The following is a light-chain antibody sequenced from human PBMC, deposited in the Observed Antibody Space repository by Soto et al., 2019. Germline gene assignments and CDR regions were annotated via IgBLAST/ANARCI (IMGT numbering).Light chain of an antibody. J-gene: IGKJ3*01. V-gene: IGKV3-11*01. CDR3: QQRSHWPPFT. CDR2: DAS. Sequence: EIVLTQSPATLSLSPGERATLSCRASQSISTYLAWYKQKPGQAPRLLIYDASNRATGIPARFSGSGSGTDFTLTINSLEPEDFALYYCQQRSHWPPFTFGPGTKVDIK. CDR1: QSISTY.